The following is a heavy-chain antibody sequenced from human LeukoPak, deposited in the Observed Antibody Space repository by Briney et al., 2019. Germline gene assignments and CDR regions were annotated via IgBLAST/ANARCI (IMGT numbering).Heavy chain of an antibody. J-gene: IGHJ4*02. CDR3: NTRVAVAGWIDY. D-gene: IGHD6-19*01. CDR2: INPNSGDT. V-gene: IGHV1-2*02. CDR1: GYTFTDFY. Sequence: ASVKVSCKASGYTFTDFYMYWVRQAPGQGLEWMGWINPNSGDTNYAQKFQGRVTMTRDTSISTAYMELSRLKSDGTAVYYCNTRVAVAGWIDYWGQGTLVTVSS.